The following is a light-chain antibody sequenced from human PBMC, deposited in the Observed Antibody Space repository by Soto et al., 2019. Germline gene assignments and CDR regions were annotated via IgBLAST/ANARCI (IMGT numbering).Light chain of an antibody. V-gene: IGLV2-8*01. J-gene: IGLJ1*01. CDR2: EVS. Sequence: QSVLTQPPSAPGSPGQSVTISCTGTSSDVGGYNYVSWYQQHPGKAPKLMIYEVSKRPSGVPDRFSGSKSGNTASLTVSGLQAEDEADYYCSSYAGSKYVFGTGTTVTVL. CDR3: SSYAGSKYV. CDR1: SSDVGGYNY.